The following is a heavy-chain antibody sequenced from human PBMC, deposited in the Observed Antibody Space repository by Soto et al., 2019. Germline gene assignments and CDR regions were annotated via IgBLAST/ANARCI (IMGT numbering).Heavy chain of an antibody. V-gene: IGHV1-2*04. J-gene: IGHJ4*02. Sequence: ASVKVSCKASGYTFTSYGISWVRQAPGQGLEWMGWINANSGGTNYAQKFQGLVTMTRDTSISTAYMELSSLRSDDTAVYYCGRAFRYGGSGYYFDYWGQGTPVTVSS. CDR1: GYTFTSYG. CDR3: GRAFRYGGSGYYFDY. D-gene: IGHD3-22*01. CDR2: INANSGGT.